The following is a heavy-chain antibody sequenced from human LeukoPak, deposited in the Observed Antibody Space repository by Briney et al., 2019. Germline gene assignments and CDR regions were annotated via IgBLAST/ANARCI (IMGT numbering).Heavy chain of an antibody. D-gene: IGHD3-3*01. J-gene: IGHJ6*02. V-gene: IGHV3-30-3*01. CDR3: ARVYYDFWSGYYSYAGYYGMDV. Sequence: GGSLRLSCAASGFTFSSYAMHWVRQAPGKGLEWVAVISYDGSNKYYADSVKGRFTISRDNSKSTLYLQMNSLRAEDTAVYYCARVYYDFWSGYYSYAGYYGMDVWGQGTTVTVSS. CDR2: ISYDGSNK. CDR1: GFTFSSYA.